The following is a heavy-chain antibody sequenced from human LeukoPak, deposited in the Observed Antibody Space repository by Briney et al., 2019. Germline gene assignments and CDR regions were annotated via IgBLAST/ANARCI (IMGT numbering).Heavy chain of an antibody. Sequence: GGSLRLSCAASGFTFSSYSMNWVRQAPGKGLEWVSYISSSSSTIYYADSVKGRFTISRDNAKNSLYLQMNSLRDEDTAVYYCARGLLGGYSGYANHFDYWGQGTLVTVSS. CDR2: ISSSSSTI. CDR3: ARGLLGGYSGYANHFDY. D-gene: IGHD5-12*01. CDR1: GFTFSSYS. V-gene: IGHV3-48*02. J-gene: IGHJ4*02.